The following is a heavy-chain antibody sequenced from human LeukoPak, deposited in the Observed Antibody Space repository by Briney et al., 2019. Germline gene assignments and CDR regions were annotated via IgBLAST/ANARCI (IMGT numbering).Heavy chain of an antibody. Sequence: GESLEISCKGSGYSFTSYWISWVRQMPGKGLEWMGIIYPGDSDTRYSPSFQGQVTISADKSISTAYLQWSSLKASDTAMYYCARLGNDHNFAFDYWGQGTLVTVSS. CDR3: ARLGNDHNFAFDY. V-gene: IGHV5-51*01. J-gene: IGHJ4*02. D-gene: IGHD1-20*01. CDR2: IYPGDSDT. CDR1: GYSFTSYW.